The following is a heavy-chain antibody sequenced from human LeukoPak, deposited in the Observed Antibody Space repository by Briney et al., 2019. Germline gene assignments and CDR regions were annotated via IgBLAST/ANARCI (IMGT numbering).Heavy chain of an antibody. CDR1: GGSISSYY. CDR3: ARDAVAAGPPSIGYYYYGMDV. V-gene: IGHV4-4*07. Sequence: NSSETLSLTCTVSGGSISSYYWSWIRQPAGKGLEWIGRIYTSGSTNYNPSLKSRVTMSVDTSKNQFSLKLSSVTAADTAVYYCARDAVAAGPPSIGYYYYGMDVWGQGTTVTVSS. CDR2: IYTSGST. D-gene: IGHD6-13*01. J-gene: IGHJ6*02.